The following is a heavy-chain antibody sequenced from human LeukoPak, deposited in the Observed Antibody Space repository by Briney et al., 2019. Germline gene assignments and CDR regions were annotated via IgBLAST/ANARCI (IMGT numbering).Heavy chain of an antibody. CDR2: IYHSGST. CDR3: AREGSTSWSAVDY. CDR1: GGSISSGGYY. Sequence: PSETLSLTCTVSGGSISSGGYYWSWIRQPPGKGLEWIGYIYHSGSTYYNPSLKSRVTISVDTSKNQFSLKLTSVTAADTAVYFCAREGSTSWSAVDYWGQGTLVTVSS. V-gene: IGHV4-30-2*01. J-gene: IGHJ4*02. D-gene: IGHD6-13*01.